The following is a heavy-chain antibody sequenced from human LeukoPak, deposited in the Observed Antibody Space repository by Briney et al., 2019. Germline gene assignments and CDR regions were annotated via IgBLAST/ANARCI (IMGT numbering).Heavy chain of an antibody. V-gene: IGHV3-66*01. CDR1: GFTVSSNY. D-gene: IGHD5-12*01. CDR2: IYSGGTT. J-gene: IGHJ3*02. Sequence: GGSLRLSCAVSGFTVSSNYMSWVRQAPGKGLEWVSVIYSGGTTYYADSVKGRFTISRDNSKKTLYLQMNSLRAEDTALYYCARAVGIVATTPFDIWGQGTMVTVSS. CDR3: ARAVGIVATTPFDI.